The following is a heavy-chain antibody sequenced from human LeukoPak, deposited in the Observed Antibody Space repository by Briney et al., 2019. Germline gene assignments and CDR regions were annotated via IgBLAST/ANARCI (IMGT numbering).Heavy chain of an antibody. J-gene: IGHJ6*03. CDR1: GGSITSSSSY. CDR3: GRHYYHYYYMDV. V-gene: IGHV4-61*02. CDR2: IHTTGST. Sequence: SQTLSLTCPVSGGSITSSSSYWTWIRQPAGKGLEWIGRIHTTGSTNYNPSLKSRVTMPVDTSKSQFSLKLSSVTAADTAVYYCGRHYYHYYYMDVWGRGTTVTVSS.